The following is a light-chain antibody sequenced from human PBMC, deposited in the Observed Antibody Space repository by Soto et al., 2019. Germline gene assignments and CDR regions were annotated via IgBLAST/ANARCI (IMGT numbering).Light chain of an antibody. CDR2: EVS. J-gene: IGLJ3*02. V-gene: IGLV2-14*01. CDR3: QSYDSSLSGSV. Sequence: QSALTQPASVSGSPGQSITISCTGTSSDIGAYNSVSWYQQHPGKAPKLMIYEVSNRPSGVSNRFSASKSGNTASLTISGLQAEDEADYYCQSYDSSLSGSVFGGGTKLTVL. CDR1: SSDIGAYNS.